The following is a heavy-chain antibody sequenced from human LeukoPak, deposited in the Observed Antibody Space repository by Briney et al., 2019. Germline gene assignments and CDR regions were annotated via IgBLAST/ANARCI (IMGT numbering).Heavy chain of an antibody. Sequence: PLRLSCAASGFTFSRYGMHWVRQAPGKGLEWVAVIWYDGSNKYYADSVKGRFTISRDNSKNTLYLQMNSLRAEDTAVYYCARGTSGGYEGDYWGQGTLVTVSS. CDR2: IWYDGSNK. CDR3: ARGTSGGYEGDY. CDR1: GFTFSRYG. D-gene: IGHD1-1*01. J-gene: IGHJ4*02. V-gene: IGHV3-33*01.